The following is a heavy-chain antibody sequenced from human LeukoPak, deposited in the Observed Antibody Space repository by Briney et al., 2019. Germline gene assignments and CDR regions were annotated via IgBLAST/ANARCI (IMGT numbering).Heavy chain of an antibody. D-gene: IGHD3-22*01. Sequence: PGGSLRLSCAASGFTFSSYSMNWVRQAPGKGLGWVSSISSSSSYIYYADSVKGRFTISRDNAKNSLYLQMNSLRAEDTAVYYCARQLGGSSGYYFDYWGQGTLVTVSS. CDR2: ISSSSSYI. J-gene: IGHJ4*02. V-gene: IGHV3-21*01. CDR1: GFTFSSYS. CDR3: ARQLGGSSGYYFDY.